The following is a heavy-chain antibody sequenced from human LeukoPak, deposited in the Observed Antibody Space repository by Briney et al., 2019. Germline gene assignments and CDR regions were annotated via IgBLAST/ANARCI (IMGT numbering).Heavy chain of an antibody. J-gene: IGHJ6*02. V-gene: IGHV3-30*18. CDR1: GFTFRSYG. CDR3: AKHRGYCSSTSCYYYGMDV. Sequence: GGSLRLSCGVSGFTFRSYGTHWVRQAPGEGLEWVAVISDDGSNKYCTDSVKGRFTISRDNSKNTLYLQMNSLRPEDTAVYYCAKHRGYCSSTSCYYYGMDVWGQGTTVTVSS. D-gene: IGHD2-2*01. CDR2: ISDDGSNK.